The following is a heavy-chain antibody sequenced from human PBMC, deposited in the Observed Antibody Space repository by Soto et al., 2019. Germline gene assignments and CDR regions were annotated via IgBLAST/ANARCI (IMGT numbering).Heavy chain of an antibody. D-gene: IGHD6-13*01. J-gene: IGHJ4*02. V-gene: IGHV1-69*13. CDR1: GGTFSSYA. CDR2: IIPIFGTA. Sequence: SVKVSCKASGGTFSSYAISWVRQAPGQGLEWMGGIIPIFGTANYAQKFQGRVTITADESTSTAYMELSSLRSEDTAVYYCAHEYSSSWYLDYWGQGTLVTVSS. CDR3: AHEYSSSWYLDY.